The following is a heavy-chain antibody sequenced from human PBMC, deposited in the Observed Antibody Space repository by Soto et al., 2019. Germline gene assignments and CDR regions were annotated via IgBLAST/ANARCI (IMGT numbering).Heavy chain of an antibody. CDR1: GFTFSSYA. Sequence: QVQLVESGGGVVQPGRSLRLSCAASGFTFSSYAISWVRQAPGQGLEWMGGIIPIFGTANYAQKFQGRVTITADKSTSTAYMELSSLRSEDTAVYYCARDGPNCGGDCAWGQGTLVTVSS. J-gene: IGHJ4*02. V-gene: IGHV1-69*06. CDR2: IIPIFGTA. D-gene: IGHD2-21*02. CDR3: ARDGPNCGGDCA.